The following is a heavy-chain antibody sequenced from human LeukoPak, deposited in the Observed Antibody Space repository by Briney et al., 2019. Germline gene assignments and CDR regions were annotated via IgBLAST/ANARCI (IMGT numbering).Heavy chain of an antibody. CDR3: ARNPIFYGSGRHWYYLDE. Sequence: SGTLSLTCSVSGGSISSSNSYWGWIRQPPGKGLEWIASIYYSGSTYYNPSLKSRVTISVDTSKNQFSLELSSVSAADTAVYFCARNPIFYGSGRHWYYLDEWGQGTLVTVSS. CDR2: IYYSGST. CDR1: GGSISSSNSY. D-gene: IGHD3-10*01. V-gene: IGHV4-39*01. J-gene: IGHJ4*02.